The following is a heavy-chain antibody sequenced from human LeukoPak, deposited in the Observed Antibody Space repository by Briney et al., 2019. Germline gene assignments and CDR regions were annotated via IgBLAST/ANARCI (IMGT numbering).Heavy chain of an antibody. J-gene: IGHJ3*02. D-gene: IGHD5-18*01. CDR2: ISAYNGNT. Sequence: ASVKVSCKASGYTFTSYGISWVRQAPGQGLEWMGWISAYNGNTNYAQKLQGRVTMTTDTSTSTAYMELRSLRSDDTAVYYCAREGRVDTAMVGAFDIWGQGTMVTVSS. CDR3: AREGRVDTAMVGAFDI. V-gene: IGHV1-18*01. CDR1: GYTFTSYG.